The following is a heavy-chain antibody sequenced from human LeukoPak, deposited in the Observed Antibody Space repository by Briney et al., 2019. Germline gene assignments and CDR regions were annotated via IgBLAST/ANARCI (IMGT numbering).Heavy chain of an antibody. CDR1: GGSFSGYY. D-gene: IGHD6-13*01. J-gene: IGHJ4*02. Sequence: SETLSLTCAVYGGSFSGYYWSWIRQPPGKGLEWIGEINHSGSTNYNPSLKSRVTISVDKSKNQFSLKLSSVTAADTAVYYCARDFALGYSSSWYYFDYWGQGTLVTVSS. V-gene: IGHV4-34*01. CDR2: INHSGST. CDR3: ARDFALGYSSSWYYFDY.